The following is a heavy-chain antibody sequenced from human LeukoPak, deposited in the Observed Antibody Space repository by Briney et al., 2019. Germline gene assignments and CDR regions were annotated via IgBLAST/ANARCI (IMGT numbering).Heavy chain of an antibody. D-gene: IGHD3-3*01. CDR2: IKQDGSEK. J-gene: IGHJ4*02. V-gene: IGHV3-7*01. CDR3: ARHVRFEGVDY. CDR1: GFIFTSYW. Sequence: PGGSLRLSCAASGFIFTSYWMSWVRQAPGKGLEWVTNIKQDGSEKYYVDSVKGRFTISRENAKNSLFLQMSSLRAEDTAVYYCARHVRFEGVDYWGQGTLVTVSS.